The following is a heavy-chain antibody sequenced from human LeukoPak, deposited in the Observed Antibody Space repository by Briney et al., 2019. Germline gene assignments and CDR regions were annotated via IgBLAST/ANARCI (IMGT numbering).Heavy chain of an antibody. D-gene: IGHD1-26*01. V-gene: IGHV4-38-2*02. J-gene: IGHJ4*02. CDR1: GYSISSGYY. CDR3: ARDRSGGSYYRSFDY. CDR2: IYHSGST. Sequence: PSETLSLTCTVSGYSISSGYYWGWIRQPPGEGLEWIGRIYHSGSTYYNPSLKSRVTISVDTSKNHFSLKLSSVTAADTAVYYCARDRSGGSYYRSFDYWGQGTLVTVSS.